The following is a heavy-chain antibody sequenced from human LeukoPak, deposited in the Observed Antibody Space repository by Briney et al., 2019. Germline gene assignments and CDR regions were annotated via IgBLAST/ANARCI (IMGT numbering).Heavy chain of an antibody. V-gene: IGHV5-51*01. D-gene: IGHD2-2*01. CDR3: ARGIYCSSTSCSHWFDP. CDR1: GYSFTTYW. Sequence: GESLKISCKGSGYSFTTYWTGWVRQMPGKGLEWMGIIYPGDSDTRYSPSFQGQVTISADKSISTAYLQWSSLKASDTAMYYCARGIYCSSTSCSHWFDPWGQGTLVTVSS. CDR2: IYPGDSDT. J-gene: IGHJ5*02.